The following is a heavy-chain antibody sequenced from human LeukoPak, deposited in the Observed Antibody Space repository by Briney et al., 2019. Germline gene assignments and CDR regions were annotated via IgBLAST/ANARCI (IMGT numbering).Heavy chain of an antibody. V-gene: IGHV4-4*07. CDR3: GREVSWFGESYFDY. J-gene: IGHJ4*02. Sequence: PSETLSLTCTVSGGSISSYYWGWIRQPAGKGLEWIGRIYTSGSTNYNPSLKSRVTMSVDTSKNQFSLKLSSVTAADTAVYYCGREVSWFGESYFDYWGQGTLVTVSS. CDR1: GGSISSYY. CDR2: IYTSGST. D-gene: IGHD3-10*01.